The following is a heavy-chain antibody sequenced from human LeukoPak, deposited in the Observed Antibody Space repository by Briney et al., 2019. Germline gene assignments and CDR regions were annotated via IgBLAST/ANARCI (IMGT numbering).Heavy chain of an antibody. CDR1: GFTFSGYA. Sequence: PGGSLRLSCAASGFTFSGYAMNWVRQAPGKGLELVSHIYSSDTTYADSVKGRFTISRDNSKNTLYLQMNSLRAEDTAVYYCAKTGGFVVVPAAISWFDPWGQGTLVTVSS. J-gene: IGHJ5*02. D-gene: IGHD2-2*01. V-gene: IGHV3-48*01. CDR3: AKTGGFVVVPAAISWFDP. CDR2: IYSSDTT.